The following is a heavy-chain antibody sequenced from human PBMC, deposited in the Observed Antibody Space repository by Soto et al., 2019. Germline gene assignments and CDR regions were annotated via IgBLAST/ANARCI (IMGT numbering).Heavy chain of an antibody. CDR2: VYLTGTT. D-gene: IGHD2-8*02. CDR3: ARGSQYWLPTFD. Sequence: PSQTLSLTCDVSGVSVVSSSWWSWVRQSPGKGLEWVGEVYLTGTTRYNPSLKGRVSISIDKSKNQVSLTLNSVAAADAAVYYCARGSQYWLPTFDWGQGIRVTVSS. V-gene: IGHV4-4*02. J-gene: IGHJ4*02. CDR1: GVSVVSSSW.